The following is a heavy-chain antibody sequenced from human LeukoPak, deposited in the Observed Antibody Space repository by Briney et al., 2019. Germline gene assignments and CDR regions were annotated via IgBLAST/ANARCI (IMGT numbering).Heavy chain of an antibody. V-gene: IGHV3-74*01. CDR2: INSDGRST. CDR3: ARDLEYSSGWYGYFDY. CDR1: GSTFSSYW. D-gene: IGHD6-19*01. Sequence: GGSLRLSCAASGSTFSSYWMHWVRQAPGKGLVWVSRINSDGRSTSYADSVKGRFTISRDNAKNTLYLQMNSLRAEDTAVYYCARDLEYSSGWYGYFDYWGQGTLVTVSS. J-gene: IGHJ4*02.